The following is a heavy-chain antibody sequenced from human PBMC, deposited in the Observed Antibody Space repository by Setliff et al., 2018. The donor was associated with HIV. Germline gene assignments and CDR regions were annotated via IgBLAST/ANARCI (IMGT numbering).Heavy chain of an antibody. J-gene: IGHJ4*02. CDR2: ISAYNGNT. D-gene: IGHD6-19*01. CDR1: GYTFTSYG. V-gene: IGHV1-18*01. Sequence: ASVKVSCKASGYTFTSYGISWVRQAPGQGLEWMGWISAYNGNTNYAQELQGRVTMTTDTSTSTAYMELRSLRSDDKAVYYCAREGIAVAGQQFVINYFDYWGQGTLVTVSS. CDR3: AREGIAVAGQQFVINYFDY.